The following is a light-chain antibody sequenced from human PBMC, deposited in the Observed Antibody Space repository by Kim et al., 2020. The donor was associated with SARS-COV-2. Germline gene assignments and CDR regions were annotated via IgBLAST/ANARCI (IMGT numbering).Light chain of an antibody. Sequence: SPGEGATLSCSPSQSIINDYLALYQRKPAQAPLLLIHASSSRATGIPDRFSGSVSGTDFTLTISSLEPEDFAVYYCQQYGTSPLTFGQVNKVDIK. V-gene: IGKV3-20*01. CDR3: QQYGTSPLT. J-gene: IGKJ1*01. CDR2: ASS. CDR1: QSIINDY.